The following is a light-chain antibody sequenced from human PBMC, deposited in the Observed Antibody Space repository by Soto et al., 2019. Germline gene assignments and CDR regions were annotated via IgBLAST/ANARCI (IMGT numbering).Light chain of an antibody. J-gene: IGLJ2*01. CDR1: SGHSSYI. Sequence: QPVLTQSSSASASLGSSGTLTCTLSSGHSSYIIAWHQQQPGKAPRYLMKLEGSGSYNKGSGVPDRFSGSSSGADRYLTISNLQSEYEADYYCETWDSNPNVVFGGGTKLTVL. V-gene: IGLV4-60*03. CDR2: LEGSGSY. CDR3: ETWDSNPNVV.